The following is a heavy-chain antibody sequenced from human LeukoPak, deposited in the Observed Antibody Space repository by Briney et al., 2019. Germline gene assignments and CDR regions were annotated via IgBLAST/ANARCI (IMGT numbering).Heavy chain of an antibody. V-gene: IGHV1-18*01. CDR3: ARDRNNYGSGSYPSDY. J-gene: IGHJ4*02. Sequence: VASVKVSCKASGYTFTSYGISWVRQVPGQGLEWMGSISPYNGHTKYADKLQGRITMTTDTSTSKAYMELRSLRSDDTAVYSCARDRNNYGSGSYPSDYWGQGTLVTVSS. CDR2: ISPYNGHT. D-gene: IGHD3-10*01. CDR1: GYTFTSYG.